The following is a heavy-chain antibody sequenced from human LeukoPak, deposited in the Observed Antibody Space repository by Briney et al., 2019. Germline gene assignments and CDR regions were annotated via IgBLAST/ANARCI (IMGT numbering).Heavy chain of an antibody. CDR2: INPNSGGT. CDR3: ARDEGYDSSGNCFDY. V-gene: IGHV1-2*02. CDR1: GYTFTGHY. Sequence: ASVKVSCKASGYTFTGHYMHWVRQAPGQGLEWMGWINPNSGGTNYAQKFQGRVTMTRDTSISTAYMELSRLRSDDTAVYYCARDEGYDSSGNCFDYWGQGTLVTVSS. D-gene: IGHD3-22*01. J-gene: IGHJ4*02.